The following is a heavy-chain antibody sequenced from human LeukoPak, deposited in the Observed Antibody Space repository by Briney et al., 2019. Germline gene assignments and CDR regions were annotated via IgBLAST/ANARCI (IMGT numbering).Heavy chain of an antibody. CDR2: IIPIFGTA. V-gene: IGHV1-69*05. Sequence: SVMVSCKASGGTFSSYAISWVRQAPGQGLEWMGRIIPIFGTANYAQKFQGRVTITTDESTSTAYMELSSLRSEDTAVYYCASALLLDMVRGVSWFDPWGQGTLVTVSS. CDR3: ASALLLDMVRGVSWFDP. D-gene: IGHD3-10*01. CDR1: GGTFSSYA. J-gene: IGHJ5*02.